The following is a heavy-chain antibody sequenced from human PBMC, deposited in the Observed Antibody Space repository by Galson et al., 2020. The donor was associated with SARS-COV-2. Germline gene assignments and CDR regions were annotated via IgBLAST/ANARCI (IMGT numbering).Heavy chain of an antibody. CDR2: ISRSTSHI. D-gene: IGHD3-22*01. CDR1: GFTLSSYS. V-gene: IGHV3-48*02. Sequence: GESLKISCAASGFTLSSYSMNWVRQAPGKGLEWVAYISRSTSHIYYADSVKGRFTISRDNGKNSLYLQMNSLRDEDTAVYYCARDHHDSSGYYDYGMDVWGQGTTVTVSS. J-gene: IGHJ6*02. CDR3: ARDHHDSSGYYDYGMDV.